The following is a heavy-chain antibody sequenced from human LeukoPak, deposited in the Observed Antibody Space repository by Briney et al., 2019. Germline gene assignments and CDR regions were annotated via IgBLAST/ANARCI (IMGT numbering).Heavy chain of an antibody. J-gene: IGHJ4*02. V-gene: IGHV3-53*01. CDR3: AKDRITSIGFDDY. Sequence: PGGSLRLSCAASAFTVSSNYMSWVRQAPGKGLEWVSVIYSGGSTYYADSVKGRFTISRDNSKNTLYLQMNSLRAEDTAVYYCAKDRITSIGFDDYWGQGTLVTVSS. D-gene: IGHD3-10*01. CDR1: AFTVSSNY. CDR2: IYSGGST.